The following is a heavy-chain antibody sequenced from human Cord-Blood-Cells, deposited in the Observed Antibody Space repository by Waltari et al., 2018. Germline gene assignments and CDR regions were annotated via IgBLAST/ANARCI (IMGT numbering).Heavy chain of an antibody. V-gene: IGHV1-2*04. CDR2: TNPNGGGT. D-gene: IGHD6-19*01. J-gene: IGHJ6*02. CDR3: ARGGRSSGYYYYGMDV. Sequence: QVQLVQSGAEVKKPGASVKVSCKASGYTFTGYYMHWVRQAPGQGLEWMGWTNPNGGGTTNAQKFQGWVTMTRDTSISTAYMELSRLRSDDTAVYYCARGGRSSGYYYYGMDVWGQGTTVTVSS. CDR1: GYTFTGYY.